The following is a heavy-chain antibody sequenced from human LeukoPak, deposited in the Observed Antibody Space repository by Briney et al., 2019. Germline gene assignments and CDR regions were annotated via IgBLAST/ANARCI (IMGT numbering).Heavy chain of an antibody. Sequence: SETLSLTCTVSGGSISSGSYYWSWIRQPAGKGLEWIGRIYTSGSTYYNPSLKSRVTISVDTSKNQFSLKLSSVTAADTAVYYCARQVVLLWFGESTQRFDPWGQGTLVTVSS. CDR1: GGSISSGSYY. CDR2: IYTSGST. J-gene: IGHJ5*02. D-gene: IGHD3-10*01. V-gene: IGHV4-61*02. CDR3: ARQVVLLWFGESTQRFDP.